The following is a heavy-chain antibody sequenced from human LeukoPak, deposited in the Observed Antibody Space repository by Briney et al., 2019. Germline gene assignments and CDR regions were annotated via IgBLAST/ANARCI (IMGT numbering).Heavy chain of an antibody. CDR2: IKQDGSEK. V-gene: IGHV3-7*01. J-gene: IGHJ6*03. D-gene: IGHD4-17*01. Sequence: GGSLRLSCAASGFTFSSYWMSWVRQAPGKGLEWVADIKQDGSEKYYVDSVKGRFTISRDNAKNSLYLQMNSLRAEDTAVYYCARDRTVTTTNYYYYHMDVWGKGTTVTISS. CDR1: GFTFSSYW. CDR3: ARDRTVTTTNYYYYHMDV.